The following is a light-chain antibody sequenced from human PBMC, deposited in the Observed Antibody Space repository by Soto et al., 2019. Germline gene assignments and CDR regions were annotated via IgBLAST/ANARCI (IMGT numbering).Light chain of an antibody. CDR2: ETS. CDR1: QSVDTM. V-gene: IGKV3-11*01. Sequence: EIVLTQSPATLSLSAGERVTLSCRSSQSVDTMVAWYQQQVGRTPRLLIYETSSRATGVPARFSGSGSGTDFTLTISLLEPEDFAIYFCPVRSDWPPFKYTFGQGTKLEVK. J-gene: IGKJ2*01. CDR3: PVRSDWPPFKYT.